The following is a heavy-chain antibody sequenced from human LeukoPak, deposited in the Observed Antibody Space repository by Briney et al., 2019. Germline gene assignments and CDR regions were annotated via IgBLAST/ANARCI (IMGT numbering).Heavy chain of an antibody. J-gene: IGHJ6*03. Sequence: PSETLSLTCAVYGGSFSGYYWSWIRQPPGKGLEWIGEINHSGSTNYNPSLKSRVTISVDTSKNQFSLKLSSVTAADTAVYYCARGRSGYSYGALPPRYYYYMDVWGKGTTVTVSS. CDR1: GGSFSGYY. CDR3: ARGRSGYSYGALPPRYYYYMDV. CDR2: INHSGST. V-gene: IGHV4-34*01. D-gene: IGHD5-18*01.